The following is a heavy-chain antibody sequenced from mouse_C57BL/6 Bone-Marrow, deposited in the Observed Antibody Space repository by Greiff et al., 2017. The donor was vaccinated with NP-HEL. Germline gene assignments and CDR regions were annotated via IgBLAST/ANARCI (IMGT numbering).Heavy chain of an antibody. V-gene: IGHV7-4*01. CDR3: VKADYYGSSAWFAY. CDR1: GFTFTDYY. CDR2: IRNKANGYTT. D-gene: IGHD1-1*01. J-gene: IGHJ3*01. Sequence: EVHLVESGGGLVQPGASLRLSCAASGFTFTDYYMSWVRQPPGKAPEWLALIRNKANGYTTASTASVKGRFTISRDNSQNILYLQRNTLRAEDSATYYCVKADYYGSSAWFAYWGQGTLVTVSA.